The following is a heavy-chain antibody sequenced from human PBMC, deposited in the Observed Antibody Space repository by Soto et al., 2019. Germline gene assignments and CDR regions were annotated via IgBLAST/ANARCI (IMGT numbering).Heavy chain of an antibody. Sequence: GASVKVSCKASGYTFTGYYMHWVRQAPGQGLEWMGWINPNSGGTNYAQKFQGWVTMTRDTSISTAYMELSRLRSDDTAVYYCARDRPDPGIAAAAAFDYWGQGTLVTVSS. CDR2: INPNSGGT. J-gene: IGHJ4*02. D-gene: IGHD6-13*01. CDR1: GYTFTGYY. CDR3: ARDRPDPGIAAAAAFDY. V-gene: IGHV1-2*04.